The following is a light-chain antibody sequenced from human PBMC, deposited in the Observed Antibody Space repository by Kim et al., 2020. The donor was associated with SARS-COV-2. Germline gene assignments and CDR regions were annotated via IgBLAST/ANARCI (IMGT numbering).Light chain of an antibody. CDR1: ETISTY. J-gene: IGKJ2*01. CDR3: QQSYSIPST. CDR2: AAS. Sequence: SASVGDRVTITCRASETISTYLNWYEHKPGKAPKLLIFAASSLQSGVPSRFSGSGSGTDFTLTISSLQREDFATYYCQQSYSIPSTFGQGTKLEI. V-gene: IGKV1-39*01.